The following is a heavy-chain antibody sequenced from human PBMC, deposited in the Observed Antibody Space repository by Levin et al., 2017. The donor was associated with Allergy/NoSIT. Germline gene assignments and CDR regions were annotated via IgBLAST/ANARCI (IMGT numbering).Heavy chain of an antibody. Sequence: PGGSLRLSCQASGYTFTGYYIHWVRQAPGHGLEWMGRINPNSGGTNYAQKFQGRVTVTRDTSISTAYMELSRLRSDDTAVYYCARDPPIQWGQGTLVTVSS. V-gene: IGHV1-2*06. D-gene: IGHD5-18*01. CDR1: GYTFTGYY. CDR2: INPNSGGT. J-gene: IGHJ4*02. CDR3: ARDPPIQ.